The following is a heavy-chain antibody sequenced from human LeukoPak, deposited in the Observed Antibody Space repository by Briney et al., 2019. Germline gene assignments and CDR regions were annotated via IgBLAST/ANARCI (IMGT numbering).Heavy chain of an antibody. CDR1: GFTFSSYW. CDR2: IKQDGSEK. D-gene: IGHD2-2*01. Sequence: GGSLRLSCAASGFTFSSYWMSWVRQAPGKGLEWVANIKQDGSEKYYVDSMKGRFTISRDNAKNSLYLQMNSLRAEDTAVYYCARGYCSSTSCRRSYYYYYYMDVWGKGTTVTVSS. V-gene: IGHV3-7*04. CDR3: ARGYCSSTSCRRSYYYYYYMDV. J-gene: IGHJ6*03.